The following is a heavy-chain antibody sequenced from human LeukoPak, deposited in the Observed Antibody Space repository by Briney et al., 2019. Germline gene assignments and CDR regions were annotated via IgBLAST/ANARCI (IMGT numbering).Heavy chain of an antibody. J-gene: IGHJ4*02. Sequence: SETLSLTCSVSGGSIGSNTYYWGWIRQPPGKGLEWIGYIYHSGSTYYNPSLKSRVTISVDRSKNQFSLKLSSVTAADTAVYYCARDYYDSSGYYLPPLVYYWGQGTLVTVSS. CDR2: IYHSGST. V-gene: IGHV4-30-2*01. D-gene: IGHD3-22*01. CDR3: ARDYYDSSGYYLPPLVYY. CDR1: GGSIGSNTYY.